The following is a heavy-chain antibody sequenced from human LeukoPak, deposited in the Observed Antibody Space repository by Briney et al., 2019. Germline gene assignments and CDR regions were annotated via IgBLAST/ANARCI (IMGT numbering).Heavy chain of an antibody. D-gene: IGHD6-13*01. CDR2: ISSNGGST. J-gene: IGHJ4*02. CDR1: GFTFSSYA. CDR3: ARGPYEAAAGTFFDY. Sequence: GGSLRLSCAASGFTFSSYAMHWVRQAPGKGLEYVSAISSNGGSTYYANSVKGRFTISRDNSKNTLYLQMGSLRAGDMAVYYCARGPYEAAAGTFFDYWGQGTLVTVSS. V-gene: IGHV3-64*01.